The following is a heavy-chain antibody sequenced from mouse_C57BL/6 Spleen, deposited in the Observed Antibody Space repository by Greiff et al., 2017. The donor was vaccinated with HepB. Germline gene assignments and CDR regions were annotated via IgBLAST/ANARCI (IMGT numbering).Heavy chain of an antibody. J-gene: IGHJ1*03. CDR1: GYTFTSYW. V-gene: IGHV1-72*01. CDR3: ARSPRITTVVNWYFDV. D-gene: IGHD1-1*01. Sequence: VKLQQPGAELVKPGASVKLSCKASGYTFTSYWMHWVKQRPGRGLEWIGRIDPNSGGTKYNEKFKSKATLTVDKPSSTAYMQLSSLTSEDSAVYYCARSPRITTVVNWYFDVWGTGTTVTVSS. CDR2: IDPNSGGT.